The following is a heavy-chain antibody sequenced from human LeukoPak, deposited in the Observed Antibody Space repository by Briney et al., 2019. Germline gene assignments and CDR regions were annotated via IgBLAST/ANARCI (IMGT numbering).Heavy chain of an antibody. J-gene: IGHJ4*02. Sequence: SVKVSCKASEGTFSSYAISWVRQAPGQGLEWMGGIIPIFGTANYAQKFQGRVTITADESTSTAYIELSSLRSEDTAVYYCAKASGWSNYFDYWGQGTLVTVSS. D-gene: IGHD6-19*01. CDR2: IIPIFGTA. CDR3: AKASGWSNYFDY. CDR1: EGTFSSYA. V-gene: IGHV1-69*13.